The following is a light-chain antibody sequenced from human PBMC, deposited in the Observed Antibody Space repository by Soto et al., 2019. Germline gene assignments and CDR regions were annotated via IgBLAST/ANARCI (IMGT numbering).Light chain of an antibody. J-gene: IGKJ1*01. V-gene: IGKV3-20*01. CDR3: QQYVRSPPSWT. CDR2: DAS. CDR1: QSVSSSY. Sequence: ETVLTQSPGTLSLSPGERATLSCRASQSVSSSYLAWYQQKPGQAPRLLIYDASSRATGIPDRFSGSGTDFTLTISRLEPEDFAVYYCQQYVRSPPSWTFGQGTKVEIK.